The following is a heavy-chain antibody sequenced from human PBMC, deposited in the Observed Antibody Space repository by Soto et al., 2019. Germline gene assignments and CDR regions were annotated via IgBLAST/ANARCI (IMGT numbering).Heavy chain of an antibody. CDR3: ARWSYLDD. CDR1: GFTFSSYA. J-gene: IGHJ1*01. V-gene: IGHV3-23*01. Sequence: PGGSLRLSCAASGFTFSSYAMSWVRQAPGKGLEWVSTISGSDGKTFYADSVKGRFSISRDTSQSTLYLQMNSLRADDTAIYYCARWSYLDDWGQGTRVTVAS. CDR2: ISGSDGKT. D-gene: IGHD3-10*01.